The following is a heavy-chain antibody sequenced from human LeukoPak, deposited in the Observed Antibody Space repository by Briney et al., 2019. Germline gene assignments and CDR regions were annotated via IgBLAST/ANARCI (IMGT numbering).Heavy chain of an antibody. Sequence: PGGSLRLSCAASGFTFSSYWMSWVRQAPGKGLEWVANIKQDGSEKYYVDSVKGRFTISRDNAKNSLYLQMNSLRAEDTAVYYCARERPSAYDSSGYYYFDYWGQGTLVTVSS. CDR2: IKQDGSEK. D-gene: IGHD3-22*01. V-gene: IGHV3-7*01. J-gene: IGHJ4*02. CDR1: GFTFSSYW. CDR3: ARERPSAYDSSGYYYFDY.